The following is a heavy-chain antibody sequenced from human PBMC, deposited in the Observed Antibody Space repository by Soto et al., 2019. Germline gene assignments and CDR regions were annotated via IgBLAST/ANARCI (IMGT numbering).Heavy chain of an antibody. J-gene: IGHJ5*02. CDR1: WASFSSNSAA. CDR3: AKGDNLGPKTGYAFDP. V-gene: IGHV6-1*01. D-gene: IGHD5-12*01. CDR2: TYYRSKWYN. Sequence: SQPLSLTCSISWASFSSNSAAWNWIRQSPSRGLEWLGRTYYRSKWYNDYAVSVKSRITINPDTSKNQFSLQLNSVTPEDTAVYFCAKGDNLGPKTGYAFDPWGQGIMVTVSS.